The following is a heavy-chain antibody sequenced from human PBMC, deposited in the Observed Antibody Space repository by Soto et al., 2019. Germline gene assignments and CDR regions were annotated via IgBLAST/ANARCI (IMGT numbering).Heavy chain of an antibody. CDR2: IIPILGIA. D-gene: IGHD1-26*01. J-gene: IGHJ5*02. CDR3: ASGRREESRLGDRGWFDP. V-gene: IGHV1-69*02. CDR1: GGTFSSYT. Sequence: QVQLVQSGAEVKKPGSSVKVSCKASGGTFSSYTISWVRQAPGQGLEWRGRIIPILGIANYAQKFQGRITIAADKRPNTAYLALRAVGFGDMSVYYWASGRREESRLGDRGWFDPWGRGNLVTVSS.